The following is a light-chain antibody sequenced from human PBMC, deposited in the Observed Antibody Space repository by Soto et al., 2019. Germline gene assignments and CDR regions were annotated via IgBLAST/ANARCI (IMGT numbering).Light chain of an antibody. Sequence: QSALTQPPSASGSPAQSVTISCTGTSSDVGGYNYVSWYQQHPGKAPKLMIYEVSKRPSGVPDRFSGSKSGNTASLTVSGLQAEDEADYYCSSYAGSNNLGFGGGTQLTVL. J-gene: IGLJ2*01. V-gene: IGLV2-8*01. CDR2: EVS. CDR3: SSYAGSNNLG. CDR1: SSDVGGYNY.